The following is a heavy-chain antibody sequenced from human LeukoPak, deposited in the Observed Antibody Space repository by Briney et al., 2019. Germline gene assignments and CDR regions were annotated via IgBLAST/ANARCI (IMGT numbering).Heavy chain of an antibody. CDR2: ISGSGGST. CDR1: GFTFSSYA. V-gene: IGHV3-23*01. D-gene: IGHD1-26*01. Sequence: PGGSLRLSCAASGFTFSSYAMSWVRQAPGKGLEWVSAISGSGGSTYYADSVKGRFTISRDNSKNTLYLQMDSLRAEDTAVYYCAKDLTLGGSRRPEYFQHWGQGTLVTVSS. J-gene: IGHJ1*01. CDR3: AKDLTLGGSRRPEYFQH.